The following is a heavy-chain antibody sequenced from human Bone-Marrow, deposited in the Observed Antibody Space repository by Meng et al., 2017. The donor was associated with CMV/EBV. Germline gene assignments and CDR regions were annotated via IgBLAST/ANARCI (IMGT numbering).Heavy chain of an antibody. V-gene: IGHV1-2*02. Sequence: ASVKVSCKVSGYTFTGYYMHWVRQAPGQGLEWMGWINPNSGGTNYAQKFQGRVTMTRDTSISTAYMELSRLRSDDTAVYYCARAVRDDYYDSSGYPSGFDYWGQGTLVTVSS. CDR3: ARAVRDDYYDSSGYPSGFDY. CDR2: INPNSGGT. J-gene: IGHJ4*02. CDR1: GYTFTGYY. D-gene: IGHD3-22*01.